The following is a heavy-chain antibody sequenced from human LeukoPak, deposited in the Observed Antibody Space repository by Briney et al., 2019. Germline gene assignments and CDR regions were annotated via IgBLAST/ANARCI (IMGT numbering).Heavy chain of an antibody. V-gene: IGHV3-23*01. CDR3: AKDLSDFWSGYPAAFDY. CDR1: GFTFSSYA. D-gene: IGHD3-3*01. J-gene: IGHJ4*02. CDR2: ISGSGGST. Sequence: GGSLRLSCAASGFTFSSYAMHWVRQAPGKGLEWVSAISGSGGSTYYADSVKGRFTISRDNSKNTLYLQMNSLRAEDTAVYYCAKDLSDFWSGYPAAFDYWGQGTLVTVSS.